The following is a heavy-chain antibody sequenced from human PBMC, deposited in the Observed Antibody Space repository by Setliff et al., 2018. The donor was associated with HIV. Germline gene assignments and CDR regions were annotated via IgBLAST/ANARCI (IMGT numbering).Heavy chain of an antibody. CDR3: ARKGVDLYFGVDAFDM. CDR1: FTSYY. Sequence: FTSYYWSWIRQTPGEGPEWIGEINHSEITKYNPSLESRVTISLDTSKNQFSLKLTSVTAADTSVYYCARKGVDLYFGVDAFDMWGQGTMVTVSS. J-gene: IGHJ3*02. D-gene: IGHD3-10*01. V-gene: IGHV4-34*01. CDR2: INHSEIT.